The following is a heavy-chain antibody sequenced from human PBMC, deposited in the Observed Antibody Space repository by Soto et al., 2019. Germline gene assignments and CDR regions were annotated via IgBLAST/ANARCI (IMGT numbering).Heavy chain of an antibody. CDR1: GYTFTSYY. V-gene: IGHV1-46*01. CDR3: ARDWRAGRRVPAAIAYYYYGMDV. CDR2: INPSGGST. Sequence: VKVSCKASGYTFTSYYMHWVRQAPGQGLEWMGIINPSGGSTSYAQKFQGRVTMTRDTSTSTVYMELSSLRSEDTAVYYCARDWRAGRRVPAAIAYYYYGMDVWGQGTTVTVSS. D-gene: IGHD2-2*02. J-gene: IGHJ6*02.